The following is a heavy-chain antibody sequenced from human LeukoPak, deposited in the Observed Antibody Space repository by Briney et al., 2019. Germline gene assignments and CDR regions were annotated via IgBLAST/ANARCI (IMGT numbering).Heavy chain of an antibody. J-gene: IGHJ5*02. CDR1: GFTFSSYG. D-gene: IGHD2-2*01. Sequence: GGSLRLSCAASGFTFSSYGMHWVRQAPGKGLEWVAFIRYDGRNKYYADSVKGRFTISRDNSKNTLYLQMNCLRAEDTAVYYCAKDFFVVVPAANWFDPWGQGTLVTVSS. V-gene: IGHV3-30*02. CDR3: AKDFFVVVPAANWFDP. CDR2: IRYDGRNK.